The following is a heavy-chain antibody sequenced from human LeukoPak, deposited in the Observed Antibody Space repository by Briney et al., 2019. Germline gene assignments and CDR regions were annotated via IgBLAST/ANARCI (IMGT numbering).Heavy chain of an antibody. CDR3: ARVVISGAPFDY. Sequence: ASVKVSCKASGYTFTSYYMHWVRQAPGQGLDWMGIINPSGGSTSYAQKFQGRVTMTRDTSTSTVYMELSSLRSEDTAVYYCARVVISGAPFDYWGQGTLVTVSS. V-gene: IGHV1-46*03. CDR1: GYTFTSYY. D-gene: IGHD1-26*01. CDR2: INPSGGST. J-gene: IGHJ4*02.